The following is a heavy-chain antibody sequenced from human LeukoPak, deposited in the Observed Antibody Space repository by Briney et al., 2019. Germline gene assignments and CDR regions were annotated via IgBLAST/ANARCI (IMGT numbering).Heavy chain of an antibody. CDR2: ITGAGKT. V-gene: IGHV3-23*01. Sequence: GGSLRLSCAASKFTFSNYAMTWVRQAPGKGPEWVSSITGAGKTYYPDSVKGRFTVSRDNFQNTLHLQMNAVRAEDTAIYYCAKGKSSGSVDWFDPWGQGTLVTVSS. CDR1: KFTFSNYA. J-gene: IGHJ5*02. CDR3: AKGKSSGSVDWFDP. D-gene: IGHD3-10*01.